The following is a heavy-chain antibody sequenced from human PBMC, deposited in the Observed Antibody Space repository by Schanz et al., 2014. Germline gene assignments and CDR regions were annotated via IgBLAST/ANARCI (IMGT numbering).Heavy chain of an antibody. V-gene: IGHV3-64*04. CDR2: ISNNGDST. CDR1: GFTFSTFA. J-gene: IGHJ4*02. Sequence: VQLLESGGDLVQPGGSLRLSCSASGFTFSTFAMHWVRQAPGKGLEYISAISNNGDSTYYADSVKGRFTISRDNAKNSLYLQMNSLRAEDTAVYYCVRDSFFAFDYWGQGTLVTVSS. CDR3: VRDSFFAFDY. D-gene: IGHD3-3*01.